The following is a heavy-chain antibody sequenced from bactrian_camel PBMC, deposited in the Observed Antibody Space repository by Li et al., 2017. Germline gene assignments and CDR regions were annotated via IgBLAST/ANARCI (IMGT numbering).Heavy chain of an antibody. CDR3: AAVRYGVTWYPLCRARSADFDY. D-gene: IGHD6*01. CDR1: GSIYGDAC. J-gene: IGHJ6*01. Sequence: HVQLVESGGGSVQAGGSLRLSCRASGSIYGDACVGWLRQAPGKEREGVAAIDSDGIESYTDSVKGRFTVSRDNAKNTLYLQMNSLKPEDTAMYYCAAVRYGVTWYPLCRARSADFDYWGQGTQVTVS. V-gene: IGHV3S6*01. CDR2: IDSDGIE.